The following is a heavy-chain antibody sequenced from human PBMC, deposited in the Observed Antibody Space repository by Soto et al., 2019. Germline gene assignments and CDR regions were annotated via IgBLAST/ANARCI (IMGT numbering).Heavy chain of an antibody. Sequence: SETLSLTCTVSSGSISSYYWSWIRQPPGKGLQWIGYIHYSGSTKYNPSLKSRVTMSVDKSKNKFSLSLKSVTAADTAFYYCARDDYDNNIYSIDYWGQGALVTVSS. J-gene: IGHJ4*02. D-gene: IGHD3-22*01. CDR2: IHYSGST. CDR3: ARDDYDNNIYSIDY. V-gene: IGHV4-59*12. CDR1: SGSISSYY.